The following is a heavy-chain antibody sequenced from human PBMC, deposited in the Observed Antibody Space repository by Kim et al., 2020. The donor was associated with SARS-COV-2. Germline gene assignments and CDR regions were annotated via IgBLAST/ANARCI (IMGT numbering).Heavy chain of an antibody. D-gene: IGHD3-9*01. CDR1: GYTFTSYY. CDR3: ARGCAAILTGYSYGSYYYGRDV. V-gene: IGHV1-46*01. CDR2: INPSGGST. Sequence: ASVKVSCKASGYTFTSYYMHWVRQAPGQGLEWMGIINPSGGSTSYAQKFQGRVTMTRDTSTSTVYMELRSLRSEDTAVYYCARGCAAILTGYSYGSYYYGRDVWGQGTTVTVSS. J-gene: IGHJ6*02.